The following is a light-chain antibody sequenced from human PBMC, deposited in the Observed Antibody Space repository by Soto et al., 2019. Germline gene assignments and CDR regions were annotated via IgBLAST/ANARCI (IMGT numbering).Light chain of an antibody. CDR1: QSVSSY. J-gene: IGKJ1*01. Sequence: EIVLTQSPATLSLSPGERATLSCRASQSVSSYLAWYQQKPGQAPRLLIYDTSTRATGIPDRFSGTGSETDFTLTISSLQSDDFATYYCLQYNGYYRTFGQGTKVDIK. CDR2: DTS. CDR3: LQYNGYYRT. V-gene: IGKV3-11*01.